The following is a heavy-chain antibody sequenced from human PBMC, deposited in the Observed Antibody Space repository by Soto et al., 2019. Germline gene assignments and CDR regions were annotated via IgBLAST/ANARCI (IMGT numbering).Heavy chain of an antibody. CDR3: ARDRLPGAYYFDY. CDR1: GGTFSSYA. V-gene: IGHV1-69*13. D-gene: IGHD1-26*01. CDR2: IIPIFGTA. Sequence: GPSVKVSCKASGGTFSSYAISWVRQAPGQGLEWMGGIIPIFGTANYAQKFQGRVTITADESTSTAYMELSSLRSEDTAVYYCARDRLPGAYYFDYWGQGTLVTVSS. J-gene: IGHJ4*02.